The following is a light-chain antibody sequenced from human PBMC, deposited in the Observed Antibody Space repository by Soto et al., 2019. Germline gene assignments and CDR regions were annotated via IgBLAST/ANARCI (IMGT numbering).Light chain of an antibody. CDR3: QQYGSSYT. Sequence: EIVLTQSPGTLSLSPGERATLSCRASQSGRNNYLAWYQQQPGQAPRLLIYGTSTRDTGIPDRFSGSGSGTDFTLTISRLEPEDFEVYYCQQYGSSYTFGPGTKVEIK. CDR2: GTS. CDR1: QSGRNNY. J-gene: IGKJ3*01. V-gene: IGKV3-20*01.